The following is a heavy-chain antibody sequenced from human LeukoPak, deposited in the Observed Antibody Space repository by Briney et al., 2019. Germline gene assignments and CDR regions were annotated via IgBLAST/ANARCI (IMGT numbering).Heavy chain of an antibody. V-gene: IGHV3-23*01. CDR2: INDSGGTT. Sequence: GGSLRLSCAASGFTFISYAMSWVRQAPGQGLEWVSTINDSGGTTYYADSVKGRFTISRDNSKNTLYLQMNSLRAEDTAVYYCAKDRDITMIVVGQFDPWGQGTLVTVSS. CDR3: AKDRDITMIVVGQFDP. D-gene: IGHD3-22*01. CDR1: GFTFISYA. J-gene: IGHJ5*02.